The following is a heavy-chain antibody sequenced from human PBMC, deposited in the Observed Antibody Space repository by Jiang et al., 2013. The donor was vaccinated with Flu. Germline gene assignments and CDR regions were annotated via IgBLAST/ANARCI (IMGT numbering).Heavy chain of an antibody. J-gene: IGHJ6*02. V-gene: IGHV3-21*01. CDR3: ARERPSKTYVHYYGMDV. CDR1: GFTFGTYT. Sequence: GLVKPGGSLRLSCVASGFTFGTYTMNWVRQAPGKGLEWVSSMSGSRGYIYYADSVRGRFTISRDNFKKSLSLQMDNLRVEDTAVYYCARERPSKTYVHYYGMDVWGQGTTVTVSS. D-gene: IGHD2-2*01. CDR2: MSGSRGYI.